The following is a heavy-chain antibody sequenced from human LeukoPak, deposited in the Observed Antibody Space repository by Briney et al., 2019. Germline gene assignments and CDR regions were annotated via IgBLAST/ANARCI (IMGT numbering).Heavy chain of an antibody. Sequence: GGSLRLSCAASGFTFSNYIMTWVRQAPGKGLEWVSVINNGGDTTYYADSVKGRFTISRDNSKNTLYLQMNSLRVEDTAVYYCAKGVGGSANYYYMDVWGRGTTVTVSS. CDR1: GFTFSNYI. V-gene: IGHV3-23*01. J-gene: IGHJ6*03. CDR3: AKGVGGSANYYYMDV. CDR2: INNGGDTT. D-gene: IGHD3-10*01.